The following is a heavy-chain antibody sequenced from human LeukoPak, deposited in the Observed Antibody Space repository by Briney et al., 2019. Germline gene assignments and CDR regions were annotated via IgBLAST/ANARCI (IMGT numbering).Heavy chain of an antibody. CDR2: IKQDGSEK. D-gene: IGHD6-6*01. V-gene: IGHV3-7*01. J-gene: IGHJ6*03. CDR1: GFTFSTYW. Sequence: PGGSLRLSCAASGFTFSTYWMNWVRQAPGKGLEGVANIKQDGSEKYYVDSVKGRFSISRDNAENSVYLQMTNLRVEDTAVYYCARGAARYYYMDVWGKGTTVTVSS. CDR3: ARGAARYYYMDV.